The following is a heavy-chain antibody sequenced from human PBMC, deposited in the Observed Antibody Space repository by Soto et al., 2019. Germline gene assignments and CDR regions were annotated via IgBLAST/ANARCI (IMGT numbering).Heavy chain of an antibody. D-gene: IGHD1-26*01. V-gene: IGHV1-18*01. J-gene: IGHJ4*02. CDR2: ISAYNGNT. CDR3: ARTLPPIDY. Sequence: QVQLVQSGAEVKKPGASVKVSCKASGYTFTSYGISWVRQAPGQGLEWMGWISAYNGNTHYAQKLQGRVTMTTDTSTSPAYMGLRSLRPDDTVVYYCARTLPPIDYWGQGTLVTVSP. CDR1: GYTFTSYG.